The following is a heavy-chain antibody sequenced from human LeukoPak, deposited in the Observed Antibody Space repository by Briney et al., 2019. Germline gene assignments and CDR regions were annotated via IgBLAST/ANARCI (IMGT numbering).Heavy chain of an antibody. CDR3: AREGGSSYGYAYH. CDR1: GYTFTGYY. CDR2: INPNSGGT. V-gene: IGHV1-2*07. D-gene: IGHD5-18*01. J-gene: IGHJ5*02. Sequence: ASVKVSCKASGYTFTGYYMHWVRQAPGQGLGWMGWINPNSGGTNYAHKFQGRVTMTRDTSISIAYMELSSLKSDDTAVYYCAREGGSSYGYAYHWGQGTLVTVSS.